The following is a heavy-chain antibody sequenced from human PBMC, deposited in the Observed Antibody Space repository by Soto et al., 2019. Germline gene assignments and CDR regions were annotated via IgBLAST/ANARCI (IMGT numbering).Heavy chain of an antibody. CDR3: AKADKGAYGNFFDY. Sequence: QVQLVESGGGVVQPGRSLRLSCAASGFTFSSYGMHWVRQAPGKGLEWVAVISYDGSNKYYADSVKGRFTISRDNSKNTLYLQMNSLRAEDTAVYYCAKADKGAYGNFFDYWGQGTLVTVSS. D-gene: IGHD4-17*01. CDR1: GFTFSSYG. CDR2: ISYDGSNK. J-gene: IGHJ4*02. V-gene: IGHV3-30*18.